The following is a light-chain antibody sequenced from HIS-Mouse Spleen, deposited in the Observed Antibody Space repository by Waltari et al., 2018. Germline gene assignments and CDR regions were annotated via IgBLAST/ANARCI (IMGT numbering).Light chain of an antibody. J-gene: IGKJ1*01. V-gene: IGKV1-5*03. CDR2: KAS. CDR3: QQYNSWWT. CDR1: QSISSW. Sequence: DIQMTQSPSTLSASVGDGVTITCRASQSISSWLAWYQQKPGKAPKLLIYKASSLESGVPSRFSGSGSGTEFTLTISSLQPDDFATYYCQQYNSWWTFGQGTKVEIK.